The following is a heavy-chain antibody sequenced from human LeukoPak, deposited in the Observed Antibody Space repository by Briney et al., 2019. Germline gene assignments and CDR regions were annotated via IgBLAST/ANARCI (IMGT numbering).Heavy chain of an antibody. CDR3: ARAPYGSGSYFRLWFDP. CDR1: GGSISSSSYY. D-gene: IGHD3-10*01. Sequence: SETLSLTCTVSGGSISSSSYYWGWIRQPPGKGLEWIGSIYYSGSTYYNPSLKSRVTISVDTSKNQFSLKLSSVTAADTAVYYCARAPYGSGSYFRLWFDPWGQGTLVTVSS. CDR2: IYYSGST. V-gene: IGHV4-39*07. J-gene: IGHJ5*02.